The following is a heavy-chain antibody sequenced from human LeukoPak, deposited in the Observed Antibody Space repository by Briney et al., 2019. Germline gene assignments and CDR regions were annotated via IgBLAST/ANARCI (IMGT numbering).Heavy chain of an antibody. V-gene: IGHV1-24*01. CDR3: ATETVTTFRLSWFDP. Sequence: AASVKVSCKVSGYTLTELSMHWVRQAPGKGLEWMGGFDPEDGETIYAQKFQGRVTMTEDTSTDTAYMELSSLRSEDTAVYYYATETVTTFRLSWFDPWGQGTLVTVSS. D-gene: IGHD4-11*01. CDR1: GYTLTELS. CDR2: FDPEDGET. J-gene: IGHJ5*02.